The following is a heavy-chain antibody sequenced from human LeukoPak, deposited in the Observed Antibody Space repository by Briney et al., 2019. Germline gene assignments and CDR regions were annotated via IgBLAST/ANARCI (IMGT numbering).Heavy chain of an antibody. J-gene: IGHJ3*02. D-gene: IGHD2-21*01. CDR2: ISRSGGST. V-gene: IGHV3-23*01. CDR1: GFTLGTYD. Sequence: GGSLRLSCAASGFTLGTYDMYWVRQAPGKGLECVSSISRSGGSTYYADSVKGRFTISRDNSKNTLYLQMSSLRADDTAVYYCAKTRCGGDCYSDAFDIWGQGTLVTVSS. CDR3: AKTRCGGDCYSDAFDI.